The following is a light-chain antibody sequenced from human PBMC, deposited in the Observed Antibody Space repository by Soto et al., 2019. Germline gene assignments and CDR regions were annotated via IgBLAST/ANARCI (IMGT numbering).Light chain of an antibody. Sequence: DIQMTQSPSSLSASVGDRVSITCRASQDIANFLAWYQHKAGKVPTLLIYAASTLQSGVPSRFSGSASGTDFTLTISSLQPEDVATYYCQKYNSPPRTFGQGTQVEV. CDR1: QDIANF. J-gene: IGKJ1*01. CDR3: QKYNSPPRT. CDR2: AAS. V-gene: IGKV1-27*01.